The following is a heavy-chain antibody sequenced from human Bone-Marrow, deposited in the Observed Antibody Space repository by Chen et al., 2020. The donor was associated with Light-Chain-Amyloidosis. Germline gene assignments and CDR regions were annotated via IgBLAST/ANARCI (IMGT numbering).Heavy chain of an antibody. D-gene: IGHD6-13*01. Sequence: QLQLQESGPGLVKPSETLSLTCTVSGGSISSSSYYWGWIRQPPGKGLEWIGSIYYSGSTYYNPSLKSRVTISVDTSKNQFSLKLSSVTAADTAVYYCARQTGIAAAGTPPHAFDIWGQGTMVTVSS. J-gene: IGHJ3*02. V-gene: IGHV4-39*07. CDR1: GGSISSSSYY. CDR2: IYYSGST. CDR3: ARQTGIAAAGTPPHAFDI.